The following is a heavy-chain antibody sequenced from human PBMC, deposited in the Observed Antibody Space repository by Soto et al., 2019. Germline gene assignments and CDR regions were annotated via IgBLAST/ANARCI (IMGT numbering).Heavy chain of an antibody. D-gene: IGHD3-9*01. CDR1: GFSLSTSGVG. CDR2: IYCDDAT. Sequence: QITLKASGATLVNPTQTLTLTCTFSGFSLSTSGVGVGWICQPRGRAVEWLALIYCDDATRYSPSLRSRMTITKDTSKSQMVLTITNVDPVDTATYYCAHRVIWSPFDWYLGWFDPCGQGTQDTVSS. CDR3: AHRVIWSPFDWYLGWFDP. J-gene: IGHJ5*02. V-gene: IGHV2-5*02.